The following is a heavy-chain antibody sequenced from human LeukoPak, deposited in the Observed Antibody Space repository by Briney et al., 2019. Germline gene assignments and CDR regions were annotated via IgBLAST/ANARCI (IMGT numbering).Heavy chain of an antibody. CDR1: GFTFDDYA. D-gene: IGHD6-19*01. CDR2: ISWKSGSI. J-gene: IGHJ3*02. CDR3: AKDRSSSGLDAFDI. V-gene: IGHV3-9*03. Sequence: TGGSLRLSCAASGFTFDDYAMHWVRQAPGKGLEWFSGISWKSGSIGYADSVKGRFTISRDNAKHSLYLQMNSLRAEDMALYYCAKDRSSSGLDAFDIWGQGTMVTVSS.